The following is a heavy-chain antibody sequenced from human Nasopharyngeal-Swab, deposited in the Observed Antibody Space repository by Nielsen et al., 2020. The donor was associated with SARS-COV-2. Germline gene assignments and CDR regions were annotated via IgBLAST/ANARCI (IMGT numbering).Heavy chain of an antibody. J-gene: IGHJ4*02. CDR2: IRYDGSNR. CDR1: GFTFSSYG. Sequence: GESLKISCSASGFTFSSYGMHWVRQAPGKGLEWVAFIRYDGSNRYYTDPVKGRFTISRDSSQNTLYLQMNNLRADDTAVYYCAKFREGRWGQGTLVTVSS. V-gene: IGHV3-30*02. CDR3: AKFREGR.